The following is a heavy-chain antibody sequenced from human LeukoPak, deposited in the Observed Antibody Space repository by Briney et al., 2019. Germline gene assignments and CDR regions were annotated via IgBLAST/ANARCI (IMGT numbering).Heavy chain of an antibody. Sequence: GGFLRLSCAASGFTFSSYGMHWVRQAPGKGLEWVAVISYDGSNKYYADSVKGRFTISRDNSKNTLYLQMNSLRAEDTAVYYCAKAEWGSGWYRVGDYWGQGTLVTVSS. CDR1: GFTFSSYG. CDR3: AKAEWGSGWYRVGDY. D-gene: IGHD6-19*01. CDR2: ISYDGSNK. J-gene: IGHJ4*02. V-gene: IGHV3-30*18.